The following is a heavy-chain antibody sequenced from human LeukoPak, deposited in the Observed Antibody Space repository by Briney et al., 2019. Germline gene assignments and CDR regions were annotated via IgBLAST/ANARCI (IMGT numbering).Heavy chain of an antibody. J-gene: IGHJ4*02. CDR2: ISSSSSYI. V-gene: IGHV3-21*01. Sequence: PGGSLRLSCAASGFTFSSYSMNWVRQAPGKGLEWVSSISSSSSYIYYADSVKGRFTISRDNAKNSLYLQMNSLRAEDTAVYYCARDRGYSYGALEYYFDYWGQGTLVTVSS. CDR1: GFTFSSYS. CDR3: ARDRGYSYGALEYYFDY. D-gene: IGHD5-18*01.